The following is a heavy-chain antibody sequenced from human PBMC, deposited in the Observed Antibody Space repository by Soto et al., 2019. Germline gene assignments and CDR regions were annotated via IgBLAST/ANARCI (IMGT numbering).Heavy chain of an antibody. Sequence: VQLQESGPGLVKPSETLSLTCTVSGGSVSSGSYYWSWIRQPPGKGLEWVSSISSSSSYIYYADSVKGRFTISRDNAKNSLYLQMNSLRAEDTAVYYCASASRGVRGYWIYYGMDVWGQGTTVTVSS. D-gene: IGHD3-10*01. V-gene: IGHV3-21*01. CDR2: ISSSSSYI. CDR1: GGSVSSGSYY. CDR3: ASASRGVRGYWIYYGMDV. J-gene: IGHJ6*02.